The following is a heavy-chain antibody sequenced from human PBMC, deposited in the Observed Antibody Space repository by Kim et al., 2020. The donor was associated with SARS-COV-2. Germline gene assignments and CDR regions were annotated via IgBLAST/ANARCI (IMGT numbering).Heavy chain of an antibody. CDR2: ISSSSSYI. V-gene: IGHV3-21*01. Sequence: GGSLRLSCAASGFTFSSYSMNWVRQAPGKGLEWVSSISSSSSYIYYADSVKGRFTISRDNAKNSLYLQMNSLRAEDTAVYYCARALSGGSGYSGCWGQGTLVTVSS. D-gene: IGHD2-15*01. J-gene: IGHJ4*02. CDR3: ARALSGGSGYSGC. CDR1: GFTFSSYS.